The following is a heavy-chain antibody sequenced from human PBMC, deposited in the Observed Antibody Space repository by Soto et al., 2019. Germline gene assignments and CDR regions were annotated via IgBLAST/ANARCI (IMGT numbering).Heavy chain of an antibody. CDR2: IDPSDSFR. J-gene: IGHJ6*02. CDR1: GFTFSDYW. V-gene: IGHV5-10-1*01. Sequence: PGESLKISCKGSGFTFSDYWISWLRLVPGQGLIWMGRIDPSDSFRKYGPSFQGHVTISTDKSINTAYLQWSTLKASDSAIYYCARHGGPDSKNPYYYNGLDVWGQGTPVTVSS. D-gene: IGHD3-22*01. CDR3: ARHGGPDSKNPYYYNGLDV.